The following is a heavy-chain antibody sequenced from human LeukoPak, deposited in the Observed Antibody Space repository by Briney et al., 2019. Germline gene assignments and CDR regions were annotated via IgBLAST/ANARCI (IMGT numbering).Heavy chain of an antibody. Sequence: GGSLRLSCVVSGFTFEFTFSDFEMYWLRQAPGKGLEWISYISSSGSTKYYADSVKGRFTISRDNGKKSLFLQMNSLRAEDTAVYYCATMTVASAFDYWGQGSLVTVS. CDR1: GFTFEFTFSDFE. V-gene: IGHV3-48*03. CDR2: ISSSGSTK. D-gene: IGHD6-19*01. J-gene: IGHJ4*02. CDR3: ATMTVASAFDY.